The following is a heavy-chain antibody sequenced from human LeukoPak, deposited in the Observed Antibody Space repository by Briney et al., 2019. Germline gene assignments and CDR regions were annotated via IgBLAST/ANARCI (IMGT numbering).Heavy chain of an antibody. CDR3: AREGDGYCSSTSCQYYYYYMDV. CDR2: IIPILGIA. D-gene: IGHD2-2*03. V-gene: IGHV1-69*04. J-gene: IGHJ6*03. Sequence: SVKVSCKASGGTFSSYTISWVRQAPGQGLEWMGRIIPILGIANHAQKFQGRVTITADKSTSTAYMELSSLRSEDTAVYYCAREGDGYCSSTSCQYYYYYMDVWGKGTTVTVSS. CDR1: GGTFSSYT.